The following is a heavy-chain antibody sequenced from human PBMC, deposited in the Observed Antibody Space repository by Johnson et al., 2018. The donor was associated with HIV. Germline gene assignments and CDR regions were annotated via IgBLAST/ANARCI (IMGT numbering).Heavy chain of an antibody. V-gene: IGHV3-33*06. CDR1: GFTFSSYG. CDR3: AKVRRDSSWYIAFDI. J-gene: IGHJ3*02. Sequence: QVRLVESGGGVVQPGRSLRLSCAASGFTFSSYGMHWVRQAPGKGLEWVAVIWYDGSNKYYADSVKGRFTISRDNSKNTLYLQMNSLRAEDTAVYYCAKVRRDSSWYIAFDIWGQGTMVTVSS. D-gene: IGHD6-13*01. CDR2: IWYDGSNK.